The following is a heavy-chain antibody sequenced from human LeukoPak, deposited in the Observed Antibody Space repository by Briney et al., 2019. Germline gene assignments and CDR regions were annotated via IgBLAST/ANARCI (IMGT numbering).Heavy chain of an antibody. D-gene: IGHD5-18*01. CDR3: ARAGYSYGTPIDY. Sequence: GGSLRLSSAASGFTFRIYWMRWVRQAPGHGLVWVSRINSDGSSTSYADSVKGRFTISRDNAKNTLYLQMNSLRAEDTAVYYCARAGYSYGTPIDYWGQGTLVTVSS. CDR2: INSDGSST. CDR1: GFTFRIYW. J-gene: IGHJ4*01. V-gene: IGHV3-74*01.